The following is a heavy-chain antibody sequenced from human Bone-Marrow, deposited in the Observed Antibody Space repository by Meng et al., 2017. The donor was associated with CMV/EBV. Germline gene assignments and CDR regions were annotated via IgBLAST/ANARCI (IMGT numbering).Heavy chain of an antibody. CDR1: GGTFNNYA. V-gene: IGHV1-69*10. CDR2: IIPILHKP. J-gene: IGHJ5*02. Sequence: SGGTFNNYAISWVRQAPGQGLEWMGGIIPILHKPNYAQKFQGRVTISADKSTTTVYMELSSLTSDDTAVYYCARPVGGVAATPDWFDPWGQGTLVTVSS. CDR3: ARPVGGVAATPDWFDP. D-gene: IGHD2-15*01.